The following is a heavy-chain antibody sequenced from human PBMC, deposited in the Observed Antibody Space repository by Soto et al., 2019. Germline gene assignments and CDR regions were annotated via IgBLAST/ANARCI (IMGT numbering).Heavy chain of an antibody. J-gene: IGHJ5*02. CDR2: IIPIFGTA. D-gene: IGHD6-19*01. V-gene: IGHV1-69*06. Sequence: ASVKVSCKASGGTFSSYAISWVRQAPGQGLDWMGGIIPIFGTANYAQKFQGRVTITADKSTSTAYMELSSLRSEDTAVYYCARGVDPGIAVAGTRGWFDPWGQGTLVTVSS. CDR1: GGTFSSYA. CDR3: ARGVDPGIAVAGTRGWFDP.